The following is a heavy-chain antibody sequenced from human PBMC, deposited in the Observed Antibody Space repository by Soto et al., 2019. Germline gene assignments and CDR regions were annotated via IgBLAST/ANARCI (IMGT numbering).Heavy chain of an antibody. CDR1: GFTFSSHA. V-gene: IGHV3-30-3*01. CDR2: ISYDGSNK. Sequence: GGSLRLSCAASGFTFSSHAMHWVRQAPGKGLEWVAVISYDGSNKYYVDSVKGRFTISRDNSKETVYLQMNSLRAEDTAVYYCAKDSRELVYYYYYGMDVWGQGTTVTVSS. D-gene: IGHD1-26*01. CDR3: AKDSRELVYYYYYGMDV. J-gene: IGHJ6*02.